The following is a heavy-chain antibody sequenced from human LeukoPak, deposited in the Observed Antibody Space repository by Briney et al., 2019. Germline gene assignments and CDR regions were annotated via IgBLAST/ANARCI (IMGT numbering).Heavy chain of an antibody. D-gene: IGHD1-7*01. Sequence: SETLSLTCTVSVGSVSSYYWSWIRQPPGKGLEWIGYIYYSGSTNYNPSLKSRVTLSVDTSKNQFSLKLSSVTAADTAVYHCARDNWNYGSSMDVWGQGTTVTVSS. CDR1: VGSVSSYY. J-gene: IGHJ6*02. CDR3: ARDNWNYGSSMDV. CDR2: IYYSGST. V-gene: IGHV4-59*02.